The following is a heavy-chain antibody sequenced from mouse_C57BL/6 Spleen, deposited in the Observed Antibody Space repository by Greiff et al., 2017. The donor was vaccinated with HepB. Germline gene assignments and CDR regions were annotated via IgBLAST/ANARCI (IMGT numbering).Heavy chain of an antibody. CDR2: IDPSDSYT. V-gene: IGHV1-69*01. D-gene: IGHD2-3*01. Sequence: VKLQQPGAELVMPGASVKLSCKASGYTFTSYWMHWVKQRPGQGLEWIGEIDPSDSYTNYNQKFKGKSTLTVDKSSSTAYMQLSSLTSEDSAVYYCAREGVYVGYSQGYWGQGTTLTVSS. CDR3: AREGVYVGYSQGY. CDR1: GYTFTSYW. J-gene: IGHJ2*01.